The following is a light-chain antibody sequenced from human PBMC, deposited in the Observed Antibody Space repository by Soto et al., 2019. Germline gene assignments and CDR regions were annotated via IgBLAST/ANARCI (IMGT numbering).Light chain of an antibody. CDR1: SSNVGGYNY. Sequence: QSALTQPASVSGSPGQSITMSCTGTSSNVGGYNYVSWYQQYPGKAPKLMIFEVTNRPSGVSDRFSGSKSGNTASLTISGLQAEDEADYYCSSFTSSNTLLFGGGTKLTVL. V-gene: IGLV2-14*01. J-gene: IGLJ3*02. CDR2: EVT. CDR3: SSFTSSNTLL.